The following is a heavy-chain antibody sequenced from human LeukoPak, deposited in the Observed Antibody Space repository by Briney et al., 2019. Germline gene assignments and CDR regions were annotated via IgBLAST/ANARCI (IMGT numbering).Heavy chain of an antibody. V-gene: IGHV3-74*01. CDR3: ARGGAPTGVTVPTAVYWYFDL. CDR2: ISSDGSST. D-gene: IGHD1-7*01. J-gene: IGHJ2*01. Sequence: GGSLRLSCAASGFTFSSYWMHWVRQAPGKGLVWVSGISSDGSSTRYADSVKGRCTISRDNAKSTLFLQMNGLRAEDTAVYYCARGGAPTGVTVPTAVYWYFDLWGRGTLVTVSS. CDR1: GFTFSSYW.